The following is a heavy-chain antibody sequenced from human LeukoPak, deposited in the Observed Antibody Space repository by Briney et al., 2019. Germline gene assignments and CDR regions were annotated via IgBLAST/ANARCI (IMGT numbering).Heavy chain of an antibody. V-gene: IGHV4-59*01. CDR3: AREAVGYGSGSYFFDY. D-gene: IGHD3-10*01. CDR2: IYYSGST. CDR1: GGSISSYY. J-gene: IGHJ4*02. Sequence: SETLSLTCTVSGGSISSYYWSWIRLPPGKGLEWIGYIYYSGSTNYNPSLKSRVTISVDTSKNQFSLKLSSVTAADTAVYYCAREAVGYGSGSYFFDYWGQGTLVTVSS.